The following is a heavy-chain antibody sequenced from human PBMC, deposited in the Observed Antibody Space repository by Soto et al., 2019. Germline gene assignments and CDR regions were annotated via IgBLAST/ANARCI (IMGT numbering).Heavy chain of an antibody. D-gene: IGHD5-12*01. J-gene: IGHJ6*02. CDR2: IYSGGST. CDR1: GFTVSSNY. CDR3: ARAITPYYYHYGMDV. Sequence: PGGSLRLSCAASGFTVSSNYMSWVRQAPGKGLEWVSVIYSGGSTYYADSVKGRFTISRDNSKNTLYLQMNSLRAEDTAVYYCARAITPYYYHYGMDVWGQGTTVTVSS. V-gene: IGHV3-53*01.